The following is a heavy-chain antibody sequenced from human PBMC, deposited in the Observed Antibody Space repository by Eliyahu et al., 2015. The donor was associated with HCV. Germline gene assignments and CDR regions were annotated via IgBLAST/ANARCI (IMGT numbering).Heavy chain of an antibody. CDR3: AKESRGMITFGGVIDYFDY. V-gene: IGHV3-23*01. CDR2: ISGSGGST. D-gene: IGHD3-16*02. J-gene: IGHJ4*02. CDR1: GFTFSXXA. Sequence: EVQLLESGGGLVQPGGSLRLSCAASGFTFSXXAMXWVRQAPGKGLGWVSAISGSGGSTYYADSVKGRFTISRDNSKNTLYLQMNSLRAEDTAVYYCAKESRGMITFGGVIDYFDYWGQGTLVTVSS.